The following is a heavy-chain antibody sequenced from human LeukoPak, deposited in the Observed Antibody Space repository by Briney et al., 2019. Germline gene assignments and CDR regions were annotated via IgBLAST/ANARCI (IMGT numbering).Heavy chain of an antibody. Sequence: ASVKVSCKASGYTFISYDINWVRQATGQGLEWMGWMNPNSGNTDYPQKFQGRVTMTRNTSIDTAYMELTSLTSEDTAVYYCARGRKGDYALDYWGQGTLVTVSS. CDR3: ARGRKGDYALDY. CDR2: MNPNSGNT. D-gene: IGHD4-17*01. CDR1: GYTFISYD. V-gene: IGHV1-8*01. J-gene: IGHJ4*02.